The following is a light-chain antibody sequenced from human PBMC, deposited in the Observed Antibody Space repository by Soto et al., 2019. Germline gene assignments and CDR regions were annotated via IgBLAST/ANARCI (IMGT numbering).Light chain of an antibody. J-gene: IGLJ2*01. CDR2: DVN. Sequence: QSALTQPASVSGSPGQSITISSTGTSGDVGAYNYVSWFQQHPGKAPKIMLYDVNTRPSGVSNRFSGSKSGNTASLTISGLQAEDEADYYFSSFTASSTLVFGGGTKLTVL. CDR1: SGDVGAYNY. CDR3: SSFTASSTLV. V-gene: IGLV2-14*01.